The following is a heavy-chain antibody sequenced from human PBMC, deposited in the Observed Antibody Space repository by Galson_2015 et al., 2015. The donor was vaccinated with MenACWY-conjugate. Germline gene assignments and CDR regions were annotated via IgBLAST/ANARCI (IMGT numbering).Heavy chain of an antibody. Sequence: SETLSLTCAVSDVSISTNNWWTWVRQPPGRGLEWIGEIYHRGSTNFHPSLKSRVTISVDKPNNQLSLRLSSVTAADTAVYYCARAPGVADDRYYESWDQGILVAVSS. D-gene: IGHD6-19*01. CDR1: DVSISTNNW. CDR2: IYHRGST. CDR3: ARAPGVADDRYYES. J-gene: IGHJ4*02. V-gene: IGHV4-4*02.